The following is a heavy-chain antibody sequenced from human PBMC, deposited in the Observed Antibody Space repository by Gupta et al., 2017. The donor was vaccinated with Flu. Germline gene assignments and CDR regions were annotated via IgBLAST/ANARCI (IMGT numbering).Heavy chain of an antibody. CDR1: GFSFSSYR. CDR3: AREGGATLDS. J-gene: IGHJ4*02. Sequence: EVQLVESGGGLVKPGGSLRLSCSASGFSFSSYRMHWVRQAPGKGLEWVSCISPTSGYSYYADSAKGRFTVSRDNAKSSLYLQMNGLRAGDTAVYYCAREGGATLDSWGQGTLVTVSS. D-gene: IGHD1-26*01. CDR2: ISPTSGYS. V-gene: IGHV3-21*01.